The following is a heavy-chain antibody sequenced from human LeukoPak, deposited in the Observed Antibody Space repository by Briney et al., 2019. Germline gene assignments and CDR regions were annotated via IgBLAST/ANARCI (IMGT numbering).Heavy chain of an antibody. Sequence: SETLSLTCTVSGVYISSYYWSWIRQPPGKGLEWIGYIYYSGSTNYNPSLKSRVTISVDTSKNQFSLKLSSVTAADTAVYYCASSYSSGWVDYWGQGTLVTVSS. CDR2: IYYSGST. CDR1: GVYISSYY. CDR3: ASSYSSGWVDY. D-gene: IGHD6-19*01. J-gene: IGHJ4*02. V-gene: IGHV4-59*08.